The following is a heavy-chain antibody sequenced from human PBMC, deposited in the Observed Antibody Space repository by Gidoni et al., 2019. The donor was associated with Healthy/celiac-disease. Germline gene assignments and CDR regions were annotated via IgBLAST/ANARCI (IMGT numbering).Heavy chain of an antibody. CDR2: ISYDGSNK. J-gene: IGHJ6*02. D-gene: IGHD2-2*01. CDR3: AKAGAVLRGTSPLDV. CDR1: GFTFSSYG. Sequence: QVQLVESGGGVVQPGGSLRLSCAASGFTFSSYGMHWVRQAPGKGLEWVAVISYDGSNKYYADSVKGRFTISRDNSKNTLYLQMNSLRAEDTAVYYCAKAGAVLRGTSPLDVWGQGTTVTVSS. V-gene: IGHV3-30*18.